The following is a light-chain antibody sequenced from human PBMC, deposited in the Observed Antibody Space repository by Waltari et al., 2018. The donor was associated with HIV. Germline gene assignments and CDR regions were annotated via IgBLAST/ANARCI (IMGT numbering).Light chain of an antibody. Sequence: QPVLTQPPSASASLGASITLTCTMSGGYSHYKVDWYQQRPGEGPRFLMRGDTSEIVGARGDGITDRFSVFGSGLNRYLRIENIQEEYESDFQCGADHGMGNNFVYVFGGGTKVIVL. CDR3: GADHGMGNNFVYV. J-gene: IGLJ1*01. CDR2: GDTSEIVG. CDR1: GGYSHYK. V-gene: IGLV9-49*01.